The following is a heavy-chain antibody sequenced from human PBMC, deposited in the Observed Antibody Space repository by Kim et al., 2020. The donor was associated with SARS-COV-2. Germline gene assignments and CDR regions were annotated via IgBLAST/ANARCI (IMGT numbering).Heavy chain of an antibody. Sequence: SETLSLTCTVSGGSISSSSYYWGWIRQPPGKGLEWIGSIYYSGSTYFNPSLKSRVTISVDTSKNQFSLKLSSVTAADTAVYYCASYYYDSSGDLLHVMLLGAFDIWGQGTMVTVSS. CDR2: IYYSGST. CDR3: ASYYYDSSGDLLHVMLLGAFDI. D-gene: IGHD3-22*01. V-gene: IGHV4-39*01. J-gene: IGHJ3*02. CDR1: GGSISSSSYY.